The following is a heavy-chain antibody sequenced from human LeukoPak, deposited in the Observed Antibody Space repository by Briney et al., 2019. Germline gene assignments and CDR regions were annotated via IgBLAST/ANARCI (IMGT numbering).Heavy chain of an antibody. CDR3: ARDEDWDYYYYGMDV. Sequence: ASVKVSCKASGYTFTSYYMHWVRQAPGQGLEWMGIINPSGGSTSYAQKFQGRVTMTRDTSISTAYMELSRLRSDDTAVYYCARDEDWDYYYYGMDVWGQGTTVTVSS. CDR1: GYTFTSYY. V-gene: IGHV1-46*01. CDR2: INPSGGST. J-gene: IGHJ6*02. D-gene: IGHD2-15*01.